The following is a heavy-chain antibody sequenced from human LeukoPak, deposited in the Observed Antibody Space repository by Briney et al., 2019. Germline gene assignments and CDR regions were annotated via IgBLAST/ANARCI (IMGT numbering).Heavy chain of an antibody. CDR3: ARLGIVVVPAARPGYFDL. D-gene: IGHD2-2*01. J-gene: IGHJ2*01. CDR2: IYYSGST. CDR1: GGSISSYY. Sequence: SETLSLTCTVSGGSISSYYWSWIRQPPGKGLEWIGYIYYSGSTNYNPSLKSRVTISVDTSKNQFSLKLSSVTAADTAVYYCARLGIVVVPAARPGYFDLWGRGTLVTVSS. V-gene: IGHV4-59*01.